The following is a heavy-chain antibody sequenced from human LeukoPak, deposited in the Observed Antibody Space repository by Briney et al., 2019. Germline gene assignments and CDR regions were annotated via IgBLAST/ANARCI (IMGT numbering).Heavy chain of an antibody. D-gene: IGHD4-17*01. J-gene: IGHJ4*01. Sequence: GGSLRLSCAASGFTFRDDYMSWIRQAPGKGLEWVSYISSGSSHTNYADSVKGRFTISRDNAKNSLYLQMNSLRAEDTAVYYCAKHNDYGFDYWGQGTLVTVSS. CDR1: GFTFRDDY. CDR3: AKHNDYGFDY. V-gene: IGHV3-11*03. CDR2: ISSGSSHT.